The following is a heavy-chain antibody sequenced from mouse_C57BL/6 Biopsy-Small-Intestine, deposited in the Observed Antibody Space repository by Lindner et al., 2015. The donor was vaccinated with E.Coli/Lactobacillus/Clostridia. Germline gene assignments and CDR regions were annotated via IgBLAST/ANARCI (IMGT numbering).Heavy chain of an antibody. J-gene: IGHJ4*01. Sequence: SVKVSCKASGYTFTTYGINWVRQAPGQGLEWMGWMRVDNGYTKFDQKFQDRVIMTSDTVTTTAFMELRNLRPDDTAVYYCARANCGGDCSLPNWLGPWGQGTEVTVSS. CDR3: ARANCGGDCSLPNWLGP. D-gene: IGHD4-1*02. CDR1: GYTFTTYG. V-gene: IGHV1-7*01. CDR2: MRVDNGYT.